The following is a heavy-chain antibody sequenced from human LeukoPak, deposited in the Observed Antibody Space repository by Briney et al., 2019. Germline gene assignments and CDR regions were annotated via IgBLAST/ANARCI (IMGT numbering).Heavy chain of an antibody. CDR3: ASSLYSSSWYLLYY. V-gene: IGHV1-2*04. D-gene: IGHD6-13*01. J-gene: IGHJ4*02. CDR1: GYTFTSYG. Sequence: ASVKVSCKASGYTFTSYGISWVRQAPGQGLEWMGWINPNSGGTNYAQKFQGWVTMTRDTSISTAYMELSRLRSDDTAVYYCASSLYSSSWYLLYYWGQGTLVTVSS. CDR2: INPNSGGT.